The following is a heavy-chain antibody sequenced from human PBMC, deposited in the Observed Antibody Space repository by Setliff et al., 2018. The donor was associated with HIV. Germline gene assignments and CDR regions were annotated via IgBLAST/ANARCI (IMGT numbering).Heavy chain of an antibody. Sequence: ASVKVSCKASGYTFTDYYMHWVQQAPGKGLEWMGRVDPEDGETIYAEKFQGRVTITADTSTDTAYMELSSLRSEDTAVYYCATEYCYDSIGYPQPLDYWGQGTLVTVSS. CDR1: GYTFTDYY. V-gene: IGHV1-69-2*01. J-gene: IGHJ4*02. CDR3: ATEYCYDSIGYPQPLDY. D-gene: IGHD3-22*01. CDR2: VDPEDGET.